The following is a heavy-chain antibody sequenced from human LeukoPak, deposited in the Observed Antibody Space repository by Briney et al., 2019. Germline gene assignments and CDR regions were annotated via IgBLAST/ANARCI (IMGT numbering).Heavy chain of an antibody. CDR2: ISGSGGST. Sequence: GGSLRLSCAASGFTFSSYAMSWVRQAPGKGLEWVSAISGSGGSTYYADSVKGQFTISRDNSKNTLYLQMNSLRAEDTAVYYCAKAPPYCSSTSCLRFDYWGQGTLVTVSS. V-gene: IGHV3-23*01. J-gene: IGHJ4*02. CDR3: AKAPPYCSSTSCLRFDY. CDR1: GFTFSSYA. D-gene: IGHD2-2*01.